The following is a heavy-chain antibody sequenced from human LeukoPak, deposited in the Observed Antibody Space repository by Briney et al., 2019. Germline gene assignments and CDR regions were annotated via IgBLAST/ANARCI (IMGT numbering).Heavy chain of an antibody. CDR2: ISGSGGST. CDR3: AKDASYYDILTGYPYFDY. J-gene: IGHJ4*02. CDR1: GFTFSSYA. Sequence: PGGSLRLSCAASGFTFSSYAMSWVRQAPGKGLEWVSAISGSGGSTYYADSVKGRFTISRDNSKNTLYLQMNSLRAEDRAVYYCAKDASYYDILTGYPYFDYWGQGTLVTVSS. V-gene: IGHV3-23*01. D-gene: IGHD3-9*01.